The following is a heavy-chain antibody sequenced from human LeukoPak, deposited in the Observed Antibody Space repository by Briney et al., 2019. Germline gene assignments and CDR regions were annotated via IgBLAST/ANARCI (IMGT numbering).Heavy chain of an antibody. CDR1: GGSLSGYN. J-gene: IGHJ4*02. Sequence: PSETLSLTCAVYGGSLSGYNWFWIRQPPGKGLEWIGKINHSGRTNYNPSLKSRVTISIDKSENRFYVKLTSVTAADSAVYFCARAYYYDSTGYFEDEYWGQGTLVAVSS. V-gene: IGHV4-34*01. CDR3: ARAYYYDSTGYFEDEY. D-gene: IGHD3-22*01. CDR2: INHSGRT.